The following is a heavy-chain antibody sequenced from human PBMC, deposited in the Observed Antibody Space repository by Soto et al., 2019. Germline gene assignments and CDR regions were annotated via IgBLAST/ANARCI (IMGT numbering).Heavy chain of an antibody. CDR2: ISWNSGSI. J-gene: IGHJ6*02. D-gene: IGHD3-10*01. CDR3: AKAAITMVRGVISYYGMDV. Sequence: EVQLVESGGGLVQPGRSLRLSCAASGFTFDDYAMHWVRQAPGKGLEWVSGISWNSGSIGYADSVKGRFTISRDNAKNSLYLQMNRLRAEDTALYYCAKAAITMVRGVISYYGMDVWGQGTTVTVSS. CDR1: GFTFDDYA. V-gene: IGHV3-9*01.